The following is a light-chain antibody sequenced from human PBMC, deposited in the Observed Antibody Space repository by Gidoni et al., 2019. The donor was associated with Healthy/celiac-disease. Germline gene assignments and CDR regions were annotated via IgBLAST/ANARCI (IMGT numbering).Light chain of an antibody. CDR3: QAWDSSTVV. CDR2: QDS. CDR1: TLGDKY. J-gene: IGLJ2*01. Sequence: SYELTQPPSVSVSTGQTASITCSGDTLGDKYACWYQQKPGHSPVLVIYQDSKRPSGIPERFSGSNSGNTATLTISGTQAMDEADYYCQAWDSSTVVFGGGTKLTVL. V-gene: IGLV3-1*01.